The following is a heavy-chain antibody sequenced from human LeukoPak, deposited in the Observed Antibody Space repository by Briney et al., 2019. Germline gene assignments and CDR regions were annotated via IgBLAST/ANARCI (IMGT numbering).Heavy chain of an antibody. CDR1: GYTFTGYY. D-gene: IGHD3-22*01. J-gene: IGHJ4*02. CDR3: ARGYYDSSGYYYQAY. CDR2: INPNSGGT. Sequence: GASVKVSCKASGYTFTGYYMHWVRQAPGQGLEWMGWINPNSGGTNYAQKFQGRVTMTRDTSISTAYMELSRLRSDDTAVYYCARGYYDSSGYYYQAYWGQGTLVTVSS. V-gene: IGHV1-2*02.